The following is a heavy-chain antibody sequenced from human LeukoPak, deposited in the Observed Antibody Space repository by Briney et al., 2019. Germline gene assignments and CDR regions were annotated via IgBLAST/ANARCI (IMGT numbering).Heavy chain of an antibody. CDR2: IGLSGSPL. CDR3: ARKDFISGSFSY. D-gene: IGHD5-12*01. J-gene: IGHJ4*02. V-gene: IGHV3-11*04. Sequence: CIGLSGSPLDYADSVRGRFTISRDNAKNSLYLDMNSPRAEDTAVYYCARKDFISGSFSYWGQGTLVTVSS.